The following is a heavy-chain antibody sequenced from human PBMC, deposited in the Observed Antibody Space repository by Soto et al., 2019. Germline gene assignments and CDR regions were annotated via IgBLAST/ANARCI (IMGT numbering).Heavy chain of an antibody. V-gene: IGHV1-8*01. J-gene: IGHJ4*02. D-gene: IGHD2-15*01. CDR3: ARGRGYSDGIDY. Sequence: QVQLVQSGAEVKKPGASVKVSCKASGYTFTSLDINWVRQATGQGLEWMGWMNPNSGSTGSAQKFQGRVAMTRDTSINTAYMELSSLRSDDTAVYYCARGRGYSDGIDYWGQGTLVTVSS. CDR2: MNPNSGST. CDR1: GYTFTSLD.